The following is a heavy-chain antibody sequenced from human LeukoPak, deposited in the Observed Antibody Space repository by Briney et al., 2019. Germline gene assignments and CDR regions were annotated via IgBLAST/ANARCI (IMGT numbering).Heavy chain of an antibody. Sequence: PSETLSLTCSVSGGSLNTFNDYWGWIRQPPGKGLEWIGSIYHSGSTYYNPSLKSRVTISVDTSKNQFSLKLSSVTAADTAVYYCARARRYYGSGTNFDYWGQGTLVTVSS. D-gene: IGHD3-10*01. CDR2: IYHSGST. CDR3: ARARRYYGSGTNFDY. J-gene: IGHJ4*02. V-gene: IGHV4-39*07. CDR1: GGSLNTFNDY.